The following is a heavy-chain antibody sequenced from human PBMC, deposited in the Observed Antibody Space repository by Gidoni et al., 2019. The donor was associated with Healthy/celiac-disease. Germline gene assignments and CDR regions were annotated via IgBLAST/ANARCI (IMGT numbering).Heavy chain of an antibody. D-gene: IGHD7-27*01. CDR1: GSTFSSYS. J-gene: IGHJ5*02. Sequence: EVQLVESGGGLFKPGGSLRLSCPASGSTFSSYSMNWGRQAPGEGLELGTINYSRSSYNNHAGPGEGPITIARDNAKNSLYLKMESLGAKDKDLFYWAGSPQRGNLRVNWFDPWGQGTLVTVSS. CDR3: AGSPQRGNLRVNWFDP. CDR2: YSRSSYN. V-gene: IGHV3-21*01.